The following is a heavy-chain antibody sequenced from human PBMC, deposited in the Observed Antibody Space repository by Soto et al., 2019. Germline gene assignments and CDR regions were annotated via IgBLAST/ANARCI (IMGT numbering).Heavy chain of an antibody. CDR1: GASITSGGYY. J-gene: IGHJ4*02. CDR2: MYYNGST. V-gene: IGHV4-31*03. CDR3: ARTYSGYLDY. D-gene: IGHD3-22*01. Sequence: QVQLQESGPGLVKPSQTLSLTCTVSGASITSGGYYWSWIRQHPGKGLEWIGYMYYNGSTYYNPSLKSRVTISEDTSKNQFSLKLSSVTAADTAVYYCARTYSGYLDYWGQGTLVTVSS.